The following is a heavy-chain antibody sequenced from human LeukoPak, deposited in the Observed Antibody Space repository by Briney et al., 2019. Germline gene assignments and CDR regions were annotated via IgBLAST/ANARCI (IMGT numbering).Heavy chain of an antibody. V-gene: IGHV4-59*08. D-gene: IGHD6-19*01. CDR3: ARRSDKYFFDY. CDR1: GGSISSYY. Sequence: SETLSLTCTVSGGSISSYYWSWIRQPPGMGLEWVGYIYYSGSAYYNPSLKSRVTISLDTSKNQFSLKLSSVTAADTAVYYCARRSDKYFFDYWGQGTLVTVSS. CDR2: IYYSGSA. J-gene: IGHJ4*02.